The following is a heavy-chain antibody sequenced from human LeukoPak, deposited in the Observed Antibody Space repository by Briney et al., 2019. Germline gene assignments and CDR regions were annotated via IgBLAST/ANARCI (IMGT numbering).Heavy chain of an antibody. J-gene: IGHJ4*02. Sequence: GGSLRLSCAASGFTFSSYGMHWVRQAPGKGLEWVAVIWYDGSNKYYADSVKGRFTISRDNSKNTLYLQMNSLSAEDTAVYYCARSYYDSSGYYDYWGQGTLVTVSS. CDR1: GFTFSSYG. CDR2: IWYDGSNK. D-gene: IGHD3-22*01. V-gene: IGHV3-33*01. CDR3: ARSYYDSSGYYDY.